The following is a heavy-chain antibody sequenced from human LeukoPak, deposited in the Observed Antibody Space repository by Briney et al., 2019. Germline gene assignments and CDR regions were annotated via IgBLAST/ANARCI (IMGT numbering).Heavy chain of an antibody. D-gene: IGHD4-17*01. CDR1: GFTFSDYY. V-gene: IGHV3-11*04. CDR2: ISSSGTTI. J-gene: IGHJ4*02. CDR3: ARGHHLPTVTPYFFDY. Sequence: PGGSLRLSCAASGFTFSDYYMSWIRQAPGKGLEWISYISSSGTTIYYADSVKGRFTISRNNAKNSLYLQMNSLRAEDTAVYYCARGHHLPTVTPYFFDYWGQGTLVTVSS.